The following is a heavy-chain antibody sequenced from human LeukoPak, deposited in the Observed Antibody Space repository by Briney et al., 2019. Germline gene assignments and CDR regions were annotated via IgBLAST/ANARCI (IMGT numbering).Heavy chain of an antibody. CDR3: ARASGYSYGLFDY. CDR2: IYYDGST. CDR1: GGSISSSSYY. D-gene: IGHD5-18*01. V-gene: IGHV4-39*07. J-gene: IGHJ4*02. Sequence: SETLSLTCTVSGGSISSSSYYWGWIRQPPGKGLEWIGSIYYDGSTSYNPSLKSRVIISVDTSKSQFSLKLSSVTAADTAVYYCARASGYSYGLFDYWGQGTLVTVSS.